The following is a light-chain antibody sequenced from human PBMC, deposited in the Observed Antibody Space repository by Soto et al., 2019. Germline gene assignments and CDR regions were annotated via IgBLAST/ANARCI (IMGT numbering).Light chain of an antibody. CDR2: KAS. Sequence: DIQMTQSPSTLSGSVGDRVTINCRASQTISSWLAWYQQKPGKAPKLLIYKASTLKSGVPSRFSGSGSGTEFTLTIRSLQPDDFATYYCHHYNSYSEAFGQGT. V-gene: IGKV1-5*03. CDR1: QTISSW. CDR3: HHYNSYSEA. J-gene: IGKJ1*01.